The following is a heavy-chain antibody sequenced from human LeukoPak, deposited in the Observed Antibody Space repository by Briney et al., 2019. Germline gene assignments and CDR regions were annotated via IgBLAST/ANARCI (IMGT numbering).Heavy chain of an antibody. D-gene: IGHD6-13*01. Sequence: PGGSLRLSCAASGSTFSSYAMSWVRQAPGKGLEWVSAISGSGGSTYYADSVKGRFTISRDNSKNTLYLQMNSLRAEDTAVYYCAKVFPLAAAGTDRWFDPWGQGTLVTVSS. V-gene: IGHV3-23*01. CDR2: ISGSGGST. CDR3: AKVFPLAAAGTDRWFDP. J-gene: IGHJ5*02. CDR1: GSTFSSYA.